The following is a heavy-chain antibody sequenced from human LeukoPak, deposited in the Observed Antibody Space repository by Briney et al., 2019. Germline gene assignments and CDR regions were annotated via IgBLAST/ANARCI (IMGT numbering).Heavy chain of an antibody. CDR3: AKSLSGWWTPGLDY. V-gene: IGHV3-30*18. D-gene: IGHD6-13*01. CDR1: GFTFSSYG. Sequence: GGSLRLSCVASGFTFSSYGINWVRQAPGKGLEWVAVISYDGTDKYYTDSVKGRFTISRDRSTNTVSLEMNSLRPEETAVYYCAKSLSGWWTPGLDYLGQGTLVTVSS. J-gene: IGHJ4*02. CDR2: ISYDGTDK.